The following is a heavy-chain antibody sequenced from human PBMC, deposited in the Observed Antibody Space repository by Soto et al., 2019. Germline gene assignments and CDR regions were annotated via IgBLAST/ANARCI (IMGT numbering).Heavy chain of an antibody. CDR1: SGSISSSNW. D-gene: IGHD4-17*01. CDR3: ARLSFFNGDYVFWYGYFDL. V-gene: IGHV4-4*02. J-gene: IGHJ2*01. CDR2: IYHSGST. Sequence: QVQLQESGPGLVKPSGTLSLTCAVSSGSISSSNWWSWVRQPPGKGLEWIGEIYHSGSTNYNPSLQSRVTRSVDKSKNHFPLKLSSVTAADTAVYYCARLSFFNGDYVFWYGYFDLWGRGTLVTVSS.